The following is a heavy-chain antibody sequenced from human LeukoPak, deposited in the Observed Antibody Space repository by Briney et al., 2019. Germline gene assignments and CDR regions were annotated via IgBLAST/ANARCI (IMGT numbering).Heavy chain of an antibody. CDR3: ASSDMYCSGGSCPLSFDAFDI. Sequence: SQTRSLTCTVSGGSISSGGYYWSWIRQHPGKGLEWIGYIYYSGSTYYNPSLKSRVTISVDTSKNQFSLKLNSVTAADTAVYYCASSDMYCSGGSCPLSFDAFDIWGQGTMVTVSS. J-gene: IGHJ3*02. CDR2: IYYSGST. CDR1: GGSISSGGYY. D-gene: IGHD2-15*01. V-gene: IGHV4-31*03.